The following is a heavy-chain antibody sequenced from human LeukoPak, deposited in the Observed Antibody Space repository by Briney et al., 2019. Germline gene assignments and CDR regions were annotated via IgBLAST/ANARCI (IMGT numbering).Heavy chain of an antibody. CDR1: GFTFSRYE. J-gene: IGHJ5*02. CDR3: ATLWVATAGVDL. V-gene: IGHV3-48*03. Sequence: PGWSLRLSCPVSGFTFSRYEMHWVRQAGGKGLEGISYIRSSGSSVYYADSVKGRLTISRDNAKNTLYLQMNSLRAEDTAVYYCATLWVATAGVDLWGQGTLVTVSS. CDR2: IRSSGSSV. D-gene: IGHD5-12*01.